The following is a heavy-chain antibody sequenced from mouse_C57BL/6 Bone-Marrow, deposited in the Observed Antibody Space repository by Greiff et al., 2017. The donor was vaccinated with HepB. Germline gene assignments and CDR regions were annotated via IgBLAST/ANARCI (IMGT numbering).Heavy chain of an antibody. CDR2: INPSSGYT. CDR3: AGGWLLPYQAMDY. J-gene: IGHJ4*01. CDR1: GYTFTSYW. V-gene: IGHV1-7*01. Sequence: QVQLQQSGAELAKPGASVKLSCKASGYTFTSYWMHWVKQRPGQGLEWIGYINPSSGYTKYNQKFKDKATLTADKSSSPAYMQLSSLTYDDSAVYYCAGGWLLPYQAMDYCGQGTSVTVSS. D-gene: IGHD2-3*01.